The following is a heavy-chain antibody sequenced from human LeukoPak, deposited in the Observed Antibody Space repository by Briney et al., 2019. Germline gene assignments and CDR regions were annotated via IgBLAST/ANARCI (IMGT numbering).Heavy chain of an antibody. CDR1: GFIFSPYA. Sequence: GGSLRLSCAASGFIFSPYAMSWVRQAPGKGLEWVAGIAGGDDRFYADSVKGRFSISRDNSKNTVDLQMNSLRPDDTALYYCARDGGRYRFDYWGQGTMVTVSS. J-gene: IGHJ4*02. V-gene: IGHV3-23*01. D-gene: IGHD3-16*02. CDR3: ARDGGRYRFDY. CDR2: IAGGDDR.